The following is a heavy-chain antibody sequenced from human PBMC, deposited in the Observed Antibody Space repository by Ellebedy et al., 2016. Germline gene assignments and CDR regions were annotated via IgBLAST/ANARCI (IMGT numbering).Heavy chain of an antibody. CDR3: ARQYYYGSGSYYYGMDV. CDR1: GFTFSSYG. Sequence: GGSLRLXXAASGFTFSSYGMHWVRQAPGKGLEWVAVISYDGSNKYYADSVKGRFTISRDNSKNTLYLQMNSLRAEDTAVYYCARQYYYGSGSYYYGMDVWGQGTTVTVSS. D-gene: IGHD3-10*01. J-gene: IGHJ6*02. V-gene: IGHV3-30*03. CDR2: ISYDGSNK.